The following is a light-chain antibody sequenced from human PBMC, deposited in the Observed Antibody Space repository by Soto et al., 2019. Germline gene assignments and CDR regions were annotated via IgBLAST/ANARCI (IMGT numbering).Light chain of an antibody. J-gene: IGLJ2*01. CDR3: AVCDDNLKGL. CDR2: AND. CDR1: RSNIGGNA. V-gene: IGLV1-44*01. Sequence: QSVLTQPPSMSGTPGQRVTISCSGSRSNIGGNAVTWYQQFPGTAPKLLIYANDQRPSGVSDRFSGSKSATSASLAISGLQSEDEADYYCAVCDDNLKGLFGGGTQLTVL.